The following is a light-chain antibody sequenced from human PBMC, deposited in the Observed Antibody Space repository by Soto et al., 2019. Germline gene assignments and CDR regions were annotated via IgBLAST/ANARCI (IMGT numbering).Light chain of an antibody. V-gene: IGKV3-20*01. CDR2: GAS. J-gene: IGKJ1*01. Sequence: EIVLTQSPGTLSLSPGERATLSCRASQSVSSSYLAWYQQKPGQAPRLLIYGASSRATGIPDRFSGSGSGTDFTLTISRLEPEHFAVYYCQQYGSSRTFGQGPKVEIK. CDR1: QSVSSSY. CDR3: QQYGSSRT.